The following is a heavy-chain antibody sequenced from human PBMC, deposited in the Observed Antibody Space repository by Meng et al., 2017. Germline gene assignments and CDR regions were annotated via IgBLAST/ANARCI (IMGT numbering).Heavy chain of an antibody. CDR1: GFTVSNNY. CDR2: ISSSGSTI. D-gene: IGHD6-13*01. CDR3: ARVVGYSSSWYKEWYFDL. Sequence: GGSLRLSCAASGFTVSNNYMSWVRQAPGKGLEWVSYISSSGSTIYYADSVKGRFTISRDNAKNSLYLQMNSLRAEDTAVYYCARVVGYSSSWYKEWYFDLWGRGTLVTVSS. J-gene: IGHJ2*01. V-gene: IGHV3-11*04.